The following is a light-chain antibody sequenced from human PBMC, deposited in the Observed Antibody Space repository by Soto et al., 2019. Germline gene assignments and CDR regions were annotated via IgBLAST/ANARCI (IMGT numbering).Light chain of an antibody. Sequence: EIVLTQSPGALSLSPGERATLSCRASQSVSSYLAWYQQKPGQAPRLLIYGASTRATGIPARFSGSGSGTEFTLTISSLQSEDFAVYYCQQYSNWPPTFGQGTKVDIK. CDR3: QQYSNWPPT. CDR1: QSVSSY. V-gene: IGKV3-15*01. CDR2: GAS. J-gene: IGKJ1*01.